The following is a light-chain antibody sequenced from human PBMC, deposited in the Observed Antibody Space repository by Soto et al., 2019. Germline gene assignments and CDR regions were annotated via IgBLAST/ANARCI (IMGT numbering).Light chain of an antibody. CDR2: EVS. V-gene: IGLV2-23*02. CDR3: CSYGGSRAV. CDR1: SSDVGSHNL. Sequence: QSALTQPASVSGSPGQSITISCTGTSSDVGSHNLVSWYQQHPGQAPKLMIYEVSKRPLGVSARFSASKSGNTASLTISGLKAEDEADYYCCSYGGSRAVFGGGTQLPVL. J-gene: IGLJ7*01.